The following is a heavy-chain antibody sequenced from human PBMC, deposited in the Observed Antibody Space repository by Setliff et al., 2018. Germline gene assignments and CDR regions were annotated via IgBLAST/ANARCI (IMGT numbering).Heavy chain of an antibody. J-gene: IGHJ5*02. V-gene: IGHV5-51*01. Sequence: GESLKISCKGSGYSFSSYWIGWVRQMPGKGLEWMGIIYPGDSDTRYSPSFQGQVTISADKSISTAYLQWSSLKASDTAMYYCARRGSAYCISTDCHPTWFDPWGQGTLVTVSS. CDR1: GYSFSSYW. CDR3: ARRGSAYCISTDCHPTWFDP. D-gene: IGHD2-2*01. CDR2: IYPGDSDT.